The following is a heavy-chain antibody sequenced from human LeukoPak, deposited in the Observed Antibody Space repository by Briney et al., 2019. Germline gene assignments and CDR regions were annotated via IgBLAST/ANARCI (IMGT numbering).Heavy chain of an antibody. D-gene: IGHD1-26*01. CDR3: AREYIVGGTPYFYYVDV. J-gene: IGHJ6*03. CDR1: GGSIGGYS. Sequence: SETLSLTCTVSGGSIGGYSWTWLRQSTGKGLEWIGRVFTSGITACNPSLNSRVTMSVDTSDKHFSLNLTSVTVADTAVYYCAREYIVGGTPYFYYVDVWGKGTTVTVSS. CDR2: VFTSGIT. V-gene: IGHV4-4*07.